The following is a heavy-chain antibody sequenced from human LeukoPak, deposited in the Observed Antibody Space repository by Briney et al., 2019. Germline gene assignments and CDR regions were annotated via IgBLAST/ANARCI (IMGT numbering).Heavy chain of an antibody. CDR3: ARDPGAAAGTRFDY. D-gene: IGHD6-13*01. V-gene: IGHV7-4-1*02. CDR1: GGTFSSYA. CDR2: INTNTGNP. J-gene: IGHJ4*02. Sequence: ASVKVSCKASGGTFSSYAMNWVRQAPGQGLEWMGWINTNTGNPTYAQGFTGRFVFSLDTSVSTAYLQISSLKAEDTAVYYCARDPGAAAGTRFDYWGQGTLVTVSS.